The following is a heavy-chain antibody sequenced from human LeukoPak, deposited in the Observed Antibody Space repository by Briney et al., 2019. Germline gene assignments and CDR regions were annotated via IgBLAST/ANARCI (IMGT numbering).Heavy chain of an antibody. D-gene: IGHD2-2*02. J-gene: IGHJ6*02. CDR2: INHSGST. CDR1: GGSFSGHY. Sequence: PSETLSLTCAVYGGSFSGHYWSWIRQPPGKGLEWIGEINHSGSTNYNPSLKSRVTISVDTSKNQFSLKLSSVTAADTAVYYCARGRCSSTSCYNYYYGMDVWGQGTTVTVSS. V-gene: IGHV4-34*01. CDR3: ARGRCSSTSCYNYYYGMDV.